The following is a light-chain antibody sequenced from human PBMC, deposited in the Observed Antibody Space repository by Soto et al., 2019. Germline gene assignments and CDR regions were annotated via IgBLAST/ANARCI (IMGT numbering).Light chain of an antibody. J-gene: IGKJ1*01. Sequence: DVQMTQSPSTLSASVGDRVTITCRASQSVNNWLAWFQQKPGKAPKLLISMTSNLESGVPSRFSGSGSGTYFTLTIISLQPDDFATYYCQQYDTFPRTFGQGTKVEIK. CDR3: QQYDTFPRT. CDR2: MTS. V-gene: IGKV1-5*03. CDR1: QSVNNW.